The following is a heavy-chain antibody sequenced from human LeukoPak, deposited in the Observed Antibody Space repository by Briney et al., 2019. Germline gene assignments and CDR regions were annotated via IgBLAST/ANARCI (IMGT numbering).Heavy chain of an antibody. J-gene: IGHJ5*02. V-gene: IGHV4-34*01. CDR2: INHSGST. CDR1: GGSFSGYY. CDR3: ARAVAGIVVVVASKETDNWFDP. D-gene: IGHD2-15*01. Sequence: SETLSLTCAVYGGSFSGYYWSWIRQPPGKGLEWIGEINHSGSTNYNPSLKSRVTISVDTSKNQFSLKLSSVTAADTALYYCARAVAGIVVVVASKETDNWFDPWGQGTLVTVSS.